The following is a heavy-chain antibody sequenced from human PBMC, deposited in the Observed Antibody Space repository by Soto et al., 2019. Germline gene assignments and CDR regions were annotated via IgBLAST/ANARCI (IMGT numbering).Heavy chain of an antibody. Sequence: QVQLVESGGGVVQPGRSLRLSCAASGFSLSYYGIHWVRQAPGKGLEWVAIISLDGRKKYYADSLKGRFTISRDNSENTVYLQMNSLRDEDTAVYYCAKGGKGGYSYGAHVDYWGQGTLVTVSS. CDR1: GFSLSYYG. CDR2: ISLDGRKK. J-gene: IGHJ4*02. CDR3: AKGGKGGYSYGAHVDY. D-gene: IGHD5-18*01. V-gene: IGHV3-30*18.